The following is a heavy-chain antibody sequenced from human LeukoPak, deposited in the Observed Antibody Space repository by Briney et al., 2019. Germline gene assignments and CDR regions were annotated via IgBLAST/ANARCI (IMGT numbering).Heavy chain of an antibody. CDR2: LSGSSRLI. CDR1: GFSFSTYS. Sequence: PGGSLRLSCAASGFSFSTYSMSWIRQAPGKGLEWVSTLSGSSRLIYYADSVRGRFTISRDNSKNTVYLQMDGLRPDDAARYYCAKCAKTTAVAGWDSWGQGTLVTVSS. V-gene: IGHV3-23*01. J-gene: IGHJ4*02. CDR3: AKCAKTTAVAGWDS. D-gene: IGHD6-19*01.